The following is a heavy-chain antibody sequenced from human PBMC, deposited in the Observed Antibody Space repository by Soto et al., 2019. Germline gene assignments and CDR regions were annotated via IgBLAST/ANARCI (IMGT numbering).Heavy chain of an antibody. CDR2: LNGGTGQT. J-gene: IGHJ6*02. CDR3: ARGKGMEENYYYYGMDI. CDR1: GCTFSTYA. V-gene: IGHV1-3*01. Sequence: GASVKVSCKASGCTFSTYAIHWVRQAPGQSLEWMGWLNGGTGQTRYSQRFQDRVTITRDTSASTAYMEVSSLRPEDTAVYYCARGKGMEENYYYYGMDIWGQGTTVTVSS. D-gene: IGHD1-1*01.